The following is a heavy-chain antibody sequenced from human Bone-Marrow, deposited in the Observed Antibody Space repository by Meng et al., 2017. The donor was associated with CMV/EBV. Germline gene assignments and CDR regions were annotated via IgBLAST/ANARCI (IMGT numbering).Heavy chain of an antibody. J-gene: IGHJ4*02. CDR1: GFTFSSYE. CDR3: ARDPLPYCSSTSSYSTHYFGY. CDR2: ISSSGSTI. V-gene: IGHV3-48*03. Sequence: GGSLRLSCAASGFTFSSYEMTWVRQAPGKGLEWGSYISSSGSTIYYAGSVKGRFTISRDNAKNTLYLQMNSQRAEDTAVYYCARDPLPYCSSTSSYSTHYFGYWGQGKLVNVAS. D-gene: IGHD2-2*02.